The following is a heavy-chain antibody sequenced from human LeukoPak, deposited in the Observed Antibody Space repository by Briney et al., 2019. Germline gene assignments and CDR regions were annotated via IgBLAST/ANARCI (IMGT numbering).Heavy chain of an antibody. J-gene: IGHJ4*02. CDR1: GYTFTGYY. Sequence: GASVKVSCKAPGYTFTGYYMHWVRQAPGQGLEWMGWINPNSGGTNYAQKFQGWVTMTRDTSISTAYMELSRLRSDDTAVYYCAVGGLLWFGEFHQPSFDYWGQGTLVTVSS. V-gene: IGHV1-2*04. CDR2: INPNSGGT. CDR3: AVGGLLWFGEFHQPSFDY. D-gene: IGHD3-10*01.